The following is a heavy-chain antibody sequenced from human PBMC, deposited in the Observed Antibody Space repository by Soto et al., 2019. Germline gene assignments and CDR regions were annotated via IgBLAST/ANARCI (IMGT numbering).Heavy chain of an antibody. V-gene: IGHV3-53*02. CDR2: IYSGGST. Sequence: EVQLVETGGGLIQPGGSLRLSCAASGFTVSSNYMSWVRQAPGKGLEWVSVIYSGGSTYSADSVKGRFTISRDNSKNKLYLQMNSLRAEDTAVYYCARENWNYAHGMDVWGQGTMVTVSS. CDR1: GFTVSSNY. D-gene: IGHD1-7*01. J-gene: IGHJ6*02. CDR3: ARENWNYAHGMDV.